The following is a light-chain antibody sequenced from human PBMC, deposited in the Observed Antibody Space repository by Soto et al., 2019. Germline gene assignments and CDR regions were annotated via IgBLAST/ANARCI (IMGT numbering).Light chain of an antibody. CDR1: QSVRNNY. V-gene: IGKV3-20*01. J-gene: IGKJ1*01. CDR2: AAS. Sequence: EIVLTQSPGTLSFSPGERATLSCRASQSVRNNYLAWYQHIPGQSPRVLIYAASNRATGIPDRFSGSGSGTAFSLTISRLEPEDFEVYYCQQYGNSWSFGQGTKVEIK. CDR3: QQYGNSWS.